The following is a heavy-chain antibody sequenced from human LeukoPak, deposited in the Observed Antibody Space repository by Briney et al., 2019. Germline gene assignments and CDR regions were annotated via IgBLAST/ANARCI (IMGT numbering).Heavy chain of an antibody. J-gene: IGHJ4*02. Sequence: GSSVKASCKASGGTFSSYTISWVRQAPGPGLEWMGRIIPILGIANYAQKFQGRVTITADKSTSTAYMELSRLRSEDTAVYYCARASTDYYDSSGYDYWGQGTLVTVSS. CDR2: IIPILGIA. D-gene: IGHD3-22*01. CDR3: ARASTDYYDSSGYDY. CDR1: GGTFSSYT. V-gene: IGHV1-69*02.